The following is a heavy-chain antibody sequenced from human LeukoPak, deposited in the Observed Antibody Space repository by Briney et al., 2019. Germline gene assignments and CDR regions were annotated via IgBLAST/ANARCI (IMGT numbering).Heavy chain of an antibody. V-gene: IGHV4-59*01. CDR3: ARSYSSSWIDY. CDR1: SGSISSYY. CDR2: VYYSGNT. Sequence: SETLSLTCTVSSGSISSYYWSWIRQPPGRGLEWIGYVYYSGNTNYNPSLKSRVTMSVDTSKNQFSLNLSSVTAADTAVYYCARSYSSSWIDYWGQGTLVTVSS. D-gene: IGHD6-13*01. J-gene: IGHJ4*02.